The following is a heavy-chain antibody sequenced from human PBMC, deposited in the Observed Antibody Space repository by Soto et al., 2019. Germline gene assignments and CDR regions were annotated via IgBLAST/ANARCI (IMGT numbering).Heavy chain of an antibody. J-gene: IGHJ5*02. CDR2: MSYDGSDQ. Sequence: QVRLVESGGGVVQPGRSLRLSCAASGFTFSTYGMYWFRQAPGKGLEWVAGMSYDGSDQYYADSVKGRFTISRDNSKNTLYLQMNSLRVEDTAVYYGAKKVVPAAGGENWFDPWGQGTLVTVSS. CDR1: GFTFSTYG. D-gene: IGHD2-2*01. CDR3: AKKVVPAAGGENWFDP. V-gene: IGHV3-30*18.